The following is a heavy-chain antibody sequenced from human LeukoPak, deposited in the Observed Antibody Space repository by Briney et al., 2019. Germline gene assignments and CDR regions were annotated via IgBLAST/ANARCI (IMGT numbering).Heavy chain of an antibody. CDR2: ITANTRGSIT. CDR1: GFTFSSYA. CDR3: ARGGYFSFDY. D-gene: IGHD2/OR15-2a*01. V-gene: IGHV3-23*01. Sequence: PGGSLRLYCAASGFTFSSYAMSWVRQAPGKGLEWVSGITANTRGSITYYADSVKGRFTISKDSSKDTLYLQMNSLRAEDTAVYFCARGGYFSFDYWGQGTLVTVSS. J-gene: IGHJ4*02.